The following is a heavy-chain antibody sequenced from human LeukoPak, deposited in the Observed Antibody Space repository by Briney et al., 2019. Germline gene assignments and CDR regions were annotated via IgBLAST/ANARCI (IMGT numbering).Heavy chain of an antibody. CDR1: GFTFSSYA. CDR3: AKVGSYDILTGYYAYYFDY. V-gene: IGHV3-23*01. Sequence: PGGSPRLSCAASGFTFSSYAMSWVRQAPGKGLEWVSAISGSGGSTYYADSVKGRFTISKDNSKNTLYLQMNSLRAEDTAVYYCAKVGSYDILTGYYAYYFDYWGQGTLVTVSS. D-gene: IGHD3-9*01. CDR2: ISGSGGST. J-gene: IGHJ4*02.